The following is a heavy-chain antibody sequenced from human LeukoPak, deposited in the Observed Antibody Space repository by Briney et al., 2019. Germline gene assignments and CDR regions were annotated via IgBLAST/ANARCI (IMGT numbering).Heavy chain of an antibody. CDR2: ISGSGGST. V-gene: IGHV3-23*01. CDR1: GFTFSSYA. D-gene: IGHD6-13*01. J-gene: IGHJ1*01. CDR3: AKDQALYSSSWYLEYFQH. Sequence: GGSLTLSCAASGFTFSSYAMRWVRQAPGKGLEWVSAISGSGGSTYYADSVKGRFTISRDKSKNTLYLQMNSLRAEDTAVYYCAKDQALYSSSWYLEYFQHWGQGTLVTVSS.